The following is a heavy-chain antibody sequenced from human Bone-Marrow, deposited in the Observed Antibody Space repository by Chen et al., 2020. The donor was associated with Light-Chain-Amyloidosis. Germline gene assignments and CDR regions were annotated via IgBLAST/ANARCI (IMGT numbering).Heavy chain of an antibody. CDR1: GFAFSSYA. CDR2: IRYDGSNK. V-gene: IGHV3-30*02. J-gene: IGHJ4*02. Sequence: QVQLVESGGGVVQPGGSLRLSCAASGFAFSSYAMHWVRQAPGEGLEWVAYIRYDGSNKYYADSVKGRFTISRDNSKNTLYLQMNSLRAEATALYYCAKGHDYGDYGEYYFDYWGQGTLVTVSS. CDR3: AKGHDYGDYGEYYFDY. D-gene: IGHD4-17*01.